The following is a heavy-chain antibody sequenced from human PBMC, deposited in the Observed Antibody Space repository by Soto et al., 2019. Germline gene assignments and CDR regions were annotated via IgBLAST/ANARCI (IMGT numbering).Heavy chain of an antibody. V-gene: IGHV3-15*01. CDR2: IKSKTDGGTT. D-gene: IGHD3-9*01. CDR3: ARVGRDYDILTGYWADDAFDI. CDR1: GFTFSNAW. J-gene: IGHJ3*02. Sequence: EVQLVESGGGLVKPGGSLRLSCAASGFTFSNAWMSWVRQAPGKGLECVGRIKSKTDGGTTDYAAPVKGRFTISRDDSKNTLYLQMNSLKTEDTAVYYCARVGRDYDILTGYWADDAFDIWGQGTMVTVSS.